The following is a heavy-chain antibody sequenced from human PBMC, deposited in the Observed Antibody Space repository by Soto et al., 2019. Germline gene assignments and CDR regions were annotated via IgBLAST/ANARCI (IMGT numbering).Heavy chain of an antibody. CDR3: TTDVIVVVITTVERALDY. D-gene: IGHD3-22*01. J-gene: IGHJ4*02. CDR2: IKSKTDGGTT. V-gene: IGHV3-15*01. CDR1: GFTFSNYA. Sequence: GGSLRLSCAASGFTFSNYAMTWVRQAPGKGLEWVGRIKSKTDGGTTDYAAPVKGRFTISRDDSKNTLYLQMNSLKTEDTAVYYCTTDVIVVVITTVERALDYWGQGTLVTVSS.